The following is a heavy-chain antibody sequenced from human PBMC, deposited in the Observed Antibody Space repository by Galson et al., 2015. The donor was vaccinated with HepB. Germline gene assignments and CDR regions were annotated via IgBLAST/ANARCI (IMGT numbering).Heavy chain of an antibody. Sequence: LSLTCAVYGGSFSGYYWSWIRQPPGKGLEWIGEINHSGSTNYNPSLKSRVTISVDTSKNQFSLKLSSVTAADTAVYYCASFPTMGLVGGGYWGQGTLVTVSS. CDR1: GGSFSGYY. CDR2: INHSGST. J-gene: IGHJ4*02. V-gene: IGHV4-34*01. D-gene: IGHD5-24*01. CDR3: ASFPTMGLVGGGY.